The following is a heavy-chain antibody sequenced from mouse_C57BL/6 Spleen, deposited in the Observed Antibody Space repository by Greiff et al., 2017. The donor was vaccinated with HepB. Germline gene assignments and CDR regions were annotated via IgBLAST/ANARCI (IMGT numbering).Heavy chain of an antibody. CDR2: ILPGSGST. Sequence: QVQLQQSGAELMKPGASVKLSCKATGYTFTGYWIEWVKQRPGHGLEWIGEILPGSGSTNYNEKFKGKATLTADTSSNTAYMQLSSLTTEDSAIYDCARPVWFAYWGQGTLVTVSA. J-gene: IGHJ3*01. CDR1: GYTFTGYW. V-gene: IGHV1-9*01. CDR3: ARPVWFAY.